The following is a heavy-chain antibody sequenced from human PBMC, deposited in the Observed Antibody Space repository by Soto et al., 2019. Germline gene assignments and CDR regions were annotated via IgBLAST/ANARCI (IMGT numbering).Heavy chain of an antibody. D-gene: IGHD4-4*01. CDR1: GGTFSSYA. CDR3: ARVVMTTVPASYYSGMEV. CDR2: IIPFIGTA. J-gene: IGHJ6*02. Sequence: KKPGSSVTXSCKASGGTFSSYAISWVRXAPGQGLXXXGRIIPFIGTANYAQKFQGRVTITADESTSTAYMELTSLRSEETDLYYCARVVMTTVPASYYSGMEVWGQGTTVTVSS. V-gene: IGHV1-69*11.